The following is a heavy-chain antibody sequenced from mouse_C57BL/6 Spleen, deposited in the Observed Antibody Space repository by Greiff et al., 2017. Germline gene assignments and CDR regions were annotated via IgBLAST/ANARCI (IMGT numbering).Heavy chain of an antibody. J-gene: IGHJ4*01. CDR3: ARYDGGICYDLDY. D-gene: IGHD2-3*01. CDR1: GYAFTNYL. V-gene: IGHV1-54*01. Sequence: QVQLQQSGAELVRPGTSVKVSCKASGYAFTNYLIEWVKQRPGQGLEWIGVINPGSGGTNYNEKFKGKATMTADKSSSTAYMQLSSLTSEDSAVYYCARYDGGICYDLDYWGQGTTVTVSS. CDR2: INPGSGGT.